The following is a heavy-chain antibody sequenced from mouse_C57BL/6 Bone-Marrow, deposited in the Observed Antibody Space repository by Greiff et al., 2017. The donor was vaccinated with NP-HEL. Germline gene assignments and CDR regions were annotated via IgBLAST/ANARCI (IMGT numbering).Heavy chain of an antibody. Sequence: VKLQQSGAELVRPGASVKLSCKASGYTFTDYYINWVKQRPGQGLEWIARIYPGSGNTYYNEKFKGKATLTAEKSSSTAYMQLSSLTSEDSAVYFCARPYSNYGWYFDVWGTGTTVTVSS. V-gene: IGHV1-76*01. CDR2: IYPGSGNT. J-gene: IGHJ1*03. D-gene: IGHD2-5*01. CDR1: GYTFTDYY. CDR3: ARPYSNYGWYFDV.